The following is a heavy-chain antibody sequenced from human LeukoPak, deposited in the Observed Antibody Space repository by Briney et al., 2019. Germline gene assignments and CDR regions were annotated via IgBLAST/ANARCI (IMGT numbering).Heavy chain of an antibody. CDR3: AKGSLGYSSSWYDFDY. D-gene: IGHD6-13*01. Sequence: GGSLRLSCAASGFTFSSYWMSWVRQAPGKGLEWVSAISGSGGSTYYADSVKGRFTISRDNSKNTLYLQMNSLRAEDTAVYYCAKGSLGYSSSWYDFDYWGQGTLVTVSS. CDR2: ISGSGGST. J-gene: IGHJ4*02. CDR1: GFTFSSYW. V-gene: IGHV3-23*01.